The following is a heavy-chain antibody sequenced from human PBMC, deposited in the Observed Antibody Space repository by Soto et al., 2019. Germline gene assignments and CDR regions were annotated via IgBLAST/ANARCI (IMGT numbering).Heavy chain of an antibody. CDR2: ISGSGGST. Sequence: HPGGSLRLSCAASGFTFSSYAMSWVRQAPGKGLEWVSAISGSGGSTYYADSVKGRFTISRDNSKNTLYLQMNSLRAEDTAVYYCAKEGRILWFGELEFDAFDIWGQGTMVTVSS. J-gene: IGHJ3*02. CDR3: AKEGRILWFGELEFDAFDI. CDR1: GFTFSSYA. V-gene: IGHV3-23*01. D-gene: IGHD3-10*01.